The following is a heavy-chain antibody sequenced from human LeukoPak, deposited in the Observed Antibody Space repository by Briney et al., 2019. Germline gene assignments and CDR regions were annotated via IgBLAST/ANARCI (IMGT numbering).Heavy chain of an antibody. CDR2: ISWNSGYK. CDR3: AKVRGTYSSGYFFDY. D-gene: IGHD5-18*01. CDR1: GFSFDAYA. Sequence: TGGSLRLSCAASGFSFDAYAMHWVRQAPGKGLEWLSIISWNSGYKGCADSVTGRFTISRDNANNSVYLQMNSLRAEDTAFYYCAKVRGTYSSGYFFDYWGQGALVTVSS. J-gene: IGHJ4*02. V-gene: IGHV3-9*01.